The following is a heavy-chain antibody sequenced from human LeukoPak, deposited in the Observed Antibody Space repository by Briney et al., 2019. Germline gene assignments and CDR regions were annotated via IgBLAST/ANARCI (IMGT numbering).Heavy chain of an antibody. CDR2: INPNSGDT. V-gene: IGHV1-2*02. D-gene: IGHD3-16*01. Sequence: ASVKVSWKASGYXSTGYYIHWVRQAPGQGLEWMGWINPNSGDTKYAQKFQGRVTMTRDTSISTAYMELSRLRSDDTAVYYCATQRGSYLWGTDFDYWGQGTLVTVSS. J-gene: IGHJ4*02. CDR1: GYXSTGYY. CDR3: ATQRGSYLWGTDFDY.